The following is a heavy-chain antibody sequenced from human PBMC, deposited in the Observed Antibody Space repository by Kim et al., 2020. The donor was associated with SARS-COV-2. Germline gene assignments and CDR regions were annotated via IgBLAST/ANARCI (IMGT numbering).Heavy chain of an antibody. V-gene: IGHV1-69*01. D-gene: IGHD3-10*01. CDR3: ARGVWFGERWFDP. J-gene: IGHJ5*02. Sequence: YAQKFQGRVTITADESTSTAYMELSSLRSEDTAVYYCARGVWFGERWFDPWGQGTLVTVSS.